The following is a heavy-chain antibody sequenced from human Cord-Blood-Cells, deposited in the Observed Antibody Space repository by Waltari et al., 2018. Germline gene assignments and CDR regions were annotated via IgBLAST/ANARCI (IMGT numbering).Heavy chain of an antibody. V-gene: IGHV4-39*01. J-gene: IGHJ6*02. CDR3: ARGSSSWYYGMDV. Sequence: QLQLQESGPGLVKPSETLSLTCTVSGGSISSSSYYWGWIRQPPGKGLEWIGSIYYSGSTSYNPSRKGRVTISGDTSKNQFSLKLSSVTAADTAVYYCARGSSSWYYGMDVWGQGTTVTVSS. CDR2: IYYSGST. CDR1: GGSISSSSYY. D-gene: IGHD6-13*01.